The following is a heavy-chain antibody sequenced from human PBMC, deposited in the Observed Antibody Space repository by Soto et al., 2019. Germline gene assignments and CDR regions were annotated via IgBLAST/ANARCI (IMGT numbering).Heavy chain of an antibody. CDR1: VASIVSTYYY. CDR3: VRTARDGAVATPGFD. CDR2: VYYTGST. V-gene: IGHV4-30-4*02. J-gene: IGHJ5*01. D-gene: IGHD6-13*01. Sequence: PSDTLSLTCTFSVASIVSTYYYGSLIRQAPWNGLEWIVYVYYTGSTYYNPSLMSRLTISVDTSKNQFSLKLTSATAAETAVYYCVRTARDGAVATPGFD.